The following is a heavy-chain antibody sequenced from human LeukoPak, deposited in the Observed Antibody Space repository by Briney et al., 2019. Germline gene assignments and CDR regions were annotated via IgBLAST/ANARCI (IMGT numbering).Heavy chain of an antibody. Sequence: GASVKVSCKASGYTFTSYYMHWVRQAPGQGLEWMGIINPSGGSTSYAQKFQGRVTMTRDTSTSTVYMELSSLRSEDTAVYYCARGGYVSGSYFHSAFDIWGQGTMVTVSS. CDR3: ARGGYVSGSYFHSAFDI. D-gene: IGHD1-26*01. J-gene: IGHJ3*02. CDR2: INPSGGST. V-gene: IGHV1-46*01. CDR1: GYTFTSYY.